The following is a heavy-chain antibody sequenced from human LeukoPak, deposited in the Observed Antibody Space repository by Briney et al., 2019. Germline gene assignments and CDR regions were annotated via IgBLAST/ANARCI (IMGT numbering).Heavy chain of an antibody. CDR2: INPNTGNP. D-gene: IGHD3-3*01. CDR3: ARPSGTIFGVVTPFDY. V-gene: IGHV7-4-1*02. Sequence: GASVKVSCEASGYTFITYGINWVRQAPGQGLEWMGWINPNTGNPMYAQGFTGRFVFSLDTSVSTAYLQISSLKAEDTAVYYCARPSGTIFGVVTPFDYWGQGTLVTVSS. CDR1: GYTFITYG. J-gene: IGHJ4*02.